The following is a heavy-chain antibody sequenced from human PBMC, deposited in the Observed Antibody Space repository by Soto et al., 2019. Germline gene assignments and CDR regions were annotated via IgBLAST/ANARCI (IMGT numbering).Heavy chain of an antibody. D-gene: IGHD3-22*01. J-gene: IGHJ5*02. CDR1: GFTFSNYA. CDR2: IDGSGGGT. CDR3: AKAYYDSSGYSNWFDP. Sequence: GGSLRLSCAASGFTFSNYAMTWVRQAPGKGLDWVSAIDGSGGGTYYADSVKGRLIISRDNSRNTLYLQMDSLRAEDTAVYYCAKAYYDSSGYSNWFDPWGQGTLVTVSS. V-gene: IGHV3-23*01.